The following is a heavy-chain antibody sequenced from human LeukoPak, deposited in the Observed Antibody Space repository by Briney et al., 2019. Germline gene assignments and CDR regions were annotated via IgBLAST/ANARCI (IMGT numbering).Heavy chain of an antibody. D-gene: IGHD6-19*01. CDR1: GGSISSYY. CDR2: IYYSGST. Sequence: PSETLSLTCTVSGGSISSYYWSWIRQPPGKGLEWIGYIYYSGSTNYNPSLKSRVTISVDTSKNQFSLKLSSVTAADTAVYCCAAGYGSDWYYFAYWGQGTLVTVSS. J-gene: IGHJ4*02. CDR3: AAGYGSDWYYFAY. V-gene: IGHV4-59*08.